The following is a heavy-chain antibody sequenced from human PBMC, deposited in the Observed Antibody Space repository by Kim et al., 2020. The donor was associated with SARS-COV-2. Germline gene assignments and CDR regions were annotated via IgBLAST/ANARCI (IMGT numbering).Heavy chain of an antibody. Sequence: GGSTYYADSVKGRFTISRNNPKNTLYLQMSRLRANDTAVYYCVKNWNSDHWGQGTLVTVSS. CDR3: VKNWNSDH. V-gene: IGHV3-64D*06. D-gene: IGHD1-7*01. J-gene: IGHJ5*02. CDR2: GGST.